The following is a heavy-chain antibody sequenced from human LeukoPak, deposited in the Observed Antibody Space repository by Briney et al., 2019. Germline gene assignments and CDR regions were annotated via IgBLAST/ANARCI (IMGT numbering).Heavy chain of an antibody. CDR1: GFTFSSYS. J-gene: IGHJ4*02. CDR2: ISSNNRTV. D-gene: IGHD1-26*01. V-gene: IGHV3-48*01. CDR3: ARGDSGSYLVF. Sequence: PGGSLRLSCAASGFTFSSYSMNWVRQAPGKGLEWVSYISSNNRTVYYADSVKGRFTISRDNAKNSLSLQMNSLRAEDTAMYYCARGDSGSYLVFWGQGTLVTVSS.